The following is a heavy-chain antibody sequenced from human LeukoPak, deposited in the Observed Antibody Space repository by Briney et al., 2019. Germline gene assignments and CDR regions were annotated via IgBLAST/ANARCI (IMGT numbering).Heavy chain of an antibody. Sequence: PGGSLRLSCAASGFSFSYYGMNWVRQAPGKGLEWISYISLSSGSIYYADSVKGRFTISRDNAKNSLYLQMNSLRAEDTAVYYCARVLTSYYFFDYWGQGILVTVSS. CDR2: ISLSSGSI. J-gene: IGHJ4*02. CDR3: ARVLTSYYFFDY. D-gene: IGHD1-26*01. CDR1: GFSFSYYG. V-gene: IGHV3-48*01.